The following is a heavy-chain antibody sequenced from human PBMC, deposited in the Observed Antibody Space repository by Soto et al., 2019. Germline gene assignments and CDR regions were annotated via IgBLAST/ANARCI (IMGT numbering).Heavy chain of an antibody. Sequence: GSGPTLVNPTETLTLTFTVSGVSLSNARMGVSWIRQPPGKALEWLAHIFSNDEKSYSTSLKSRLTISKDTSKSQVVLTMTNMDPVDTATYYCAGLRGYYYMDVWGKGTTVTVSS. CDR3: AGLRGYYYMDV. CDR2: IFSNDEK. D-gene: IGHD3-10*01. J-gene: IGHJ6*03. CDR1: GVSLSNARMG. V-gene: IGHV2-26*01.